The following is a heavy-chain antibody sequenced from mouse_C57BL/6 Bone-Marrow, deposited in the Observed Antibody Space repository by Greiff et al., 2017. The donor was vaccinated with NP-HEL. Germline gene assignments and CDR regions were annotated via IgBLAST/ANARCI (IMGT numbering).Heavy chain of an antibody. D-gene: IGHD1-1*01. Sequence: EVQLQESGGGLVQPGGSLKLSCAASGFTFSDYGMAWVRQAPRKGPEWVAFISNLAYSIYYADTVTGRFTISRENAKNTLYLEMSSLRSEDTAMYYCARQGITTVVATYYAMDYWGQGTSVTVSS. V-gene: IGHV5-15*01. CDR3: ARQGITTVVATYYAMDY. J-gene: IGHJ4*01. CDR1: GFTFSDYG. CDR2: ISNLAYSI.